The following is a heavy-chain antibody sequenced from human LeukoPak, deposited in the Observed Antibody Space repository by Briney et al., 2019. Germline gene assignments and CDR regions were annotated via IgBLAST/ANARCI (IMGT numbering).Heavy chain of an antibody. D-gene: IGHD5-24*01. Sequence: GGSLRLSCAASGFIFSSYAMHWVRQAPGKGLEGVAVISYDGSNKYYADSVKGRFTISRDNSKNTLYLQMNSLRAEDTAVYYCARSWRREMAFDYWGQGTLVTVSS. J-gene: IGHJ4*02. CDR1: GFIFSSYA. V-gene: IGHV3-30-3*01. CDR2: ISYDGSNK. CDR3: ARSWRREMAFDY.